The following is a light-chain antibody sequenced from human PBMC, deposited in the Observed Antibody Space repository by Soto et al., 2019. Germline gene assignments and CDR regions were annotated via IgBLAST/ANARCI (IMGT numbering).Light chain of an antibody. Sequence: QSALTQPASVSGSPGQSITISCTGTSSDVGGYNLVSWYQQHSGKAPKLMIYEGSKRPSGVSNRFSGSKSGNTASLTISGLQAEDEANYYCCSYAGSSTVLFGGGTQLTVL. J-gene: IGLJ2*01. CDR3: CSYAGSSTVL. CDR1: SSDVGGYNL. V-gene: IGLV2-23*01. CDR2: EGS.